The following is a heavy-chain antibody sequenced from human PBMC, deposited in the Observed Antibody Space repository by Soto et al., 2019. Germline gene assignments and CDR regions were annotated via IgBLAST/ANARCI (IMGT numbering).Heavy chain of an antibody. V-gene: IGHV3-21*01. CDR2: ISSSSSYI. CDR3: ARESLTTVTPYYYYYGMDV. D-gene: IGHD4-4*01. J-gene: IGHJ6*02. Sequence: AGGSLRLSCAASGFTFSSYSMNWVRQAPGKGLEWVSSISSSSSYIYYADSVKGRFTISRDNAKNSLYLQMNSLRAEDTAVYYCARESLTTVTPYYYYYGMDVWGQGTTVTVSS. CDR1: GFTFSSYS.